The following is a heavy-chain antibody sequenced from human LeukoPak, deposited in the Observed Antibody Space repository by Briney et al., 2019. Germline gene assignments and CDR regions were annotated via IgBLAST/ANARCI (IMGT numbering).Heavy chain of an antibody. D-gene: IGHD5-24*01. V-gene: IGHV3-43*02. J-gene: IGHJ4*02. CDR3: TRYNNDHFDY. CDR2: IRGNGAGT. CDR1: GFTFAAYP. Sequence: GGSLRLSCVASGFTFAAYPMHWVRQVPGKGLEWVSLIRGNGAGTFYTDSVKGRFTISRDNSKNTMSVQMDDLRAEDTAVYYCTRYNNDHFDYWGQGTLVTVSS.